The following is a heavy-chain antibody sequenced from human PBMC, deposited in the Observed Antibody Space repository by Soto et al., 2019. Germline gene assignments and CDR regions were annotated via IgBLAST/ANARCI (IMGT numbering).Heavy chain of an antibody. CDR2: ISWNSGSI. D-gene: IGHD4-17*01. CDR3: AKDQADYVDYYYYMDV. J-gene: IGHJ6*03. CDR1: GFTFDDYA. V-gene: IGHV3-9*01. Sequence: GGSLRLSCAASGFTFDDYAMHWVRQAPGKGLEWVSGISWNSGSIGYADSVKGRFTISRDNAKNSLYLQMNSLRAEDTALYYCAKDQADYVDYYYYMDVWGKGTTVTVSS.